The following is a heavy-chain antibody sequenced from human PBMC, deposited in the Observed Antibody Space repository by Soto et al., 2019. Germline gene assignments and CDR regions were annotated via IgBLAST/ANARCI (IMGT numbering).Heavy chain of an antibody. CDR3: GTTGWQQAFHY. J-gene: IGHJ4*02. CDR1: GDSDSSGSYY. Sequence: QVQLQESGPGLVKPSETLSLTCTVSGDSDSSGSYYWNWIRQPPGKGLEWIGYIYYSGSTIYSPSLKSRVTISVDTSKNQFSLKLSSVTAADTAVYYCGTTGWQQAFHYWGQGTLVTVSS. D-gene: IGHD2-15*01. V-gene: IGHV4-61*01. CDR2: IYYSGST.